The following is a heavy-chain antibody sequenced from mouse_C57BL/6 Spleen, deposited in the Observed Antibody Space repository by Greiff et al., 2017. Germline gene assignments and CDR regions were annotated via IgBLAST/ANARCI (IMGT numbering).Heavy chain of an antibody. D-gene: IGHD1-1*01. J-gene: IGHJ1*03. CDR2: IVPGSGST. CDR3: ARSLLITTVVEGYFDV. V-gene: IGHV1-9*01. Sequence: QVQLQQSGAELMKPGASVKLSCKATGYTFTGYWIEWVKQRPGHGLEWIGEIVPGSGSTNYNEKFKGKATVTADTSSNTAYMQLSSLTTEDSAIYYCARSLLITTVVEGYFDVWGTGTTVTVSS. CDR1: GYTFTGYW.